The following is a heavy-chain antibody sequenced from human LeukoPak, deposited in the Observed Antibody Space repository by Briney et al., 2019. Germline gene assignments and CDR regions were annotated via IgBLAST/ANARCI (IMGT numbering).Heavy chain of an antibody. V-gene: IGHV3-11*04. Sequence: PGGSLRLSCAASGFTFSDYYMSWIRQAPGKGLEWVSYISSSGSTIYYADSVKGRFTISRDNAKNSLYLQMNSLRAEDTAVYYCAGPLSAYSSSFRLAYWGQGTLVTVSS. CDR2: ISSSGSTI. D-gene: IGHD6-6*01. J-gene: IGHJ4*02. CDR3: AGPLSAYSSSFRLAY. CDR1: GFTFSDYY.